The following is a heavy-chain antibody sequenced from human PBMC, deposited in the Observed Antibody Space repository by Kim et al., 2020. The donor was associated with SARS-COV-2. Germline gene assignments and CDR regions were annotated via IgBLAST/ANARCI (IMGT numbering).Heavy chain of an antibody. V-gene: IGHV3-23*01. CDR2: INRGGDT. CDR1: GLTLRSYA. Sequence: GGSLRLSCAASGLTLRSYAMNWVRQGPGKGLEWVSTINRGGDTYYAASVEGRFTTSRDNIKDTPRLQLNSMRAADTSDDYCVPCVTLAASSGCCSFFD. CDR3: VPCVTLAASSGCCSFFD. D-gene: IGHD6-19*01. J-gene: IGHJ4*01.